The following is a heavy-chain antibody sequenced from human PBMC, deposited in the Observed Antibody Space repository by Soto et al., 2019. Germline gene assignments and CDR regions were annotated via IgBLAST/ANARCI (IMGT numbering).Heavy chain of an antibody. Sequence: QVQLVQSGPEVRKPGALVKVSCKASGDISPRYGISWVRQAPGQGLEWLGWINCYNGVTNYAQSLQGRVTLTTDSSTSTAYMEVRSLRFDDTAVYYCAGDHGTYGTFDQWGQGTLVTVSS. J-gene: IGHJ4*02. V-gene: IGHV1-18*01. CDR1: GDISPRYG. D-gene: IGHD1-1*01. CDR3: AGDHGTYGTFDQ. CDR2: INCYNGVT.